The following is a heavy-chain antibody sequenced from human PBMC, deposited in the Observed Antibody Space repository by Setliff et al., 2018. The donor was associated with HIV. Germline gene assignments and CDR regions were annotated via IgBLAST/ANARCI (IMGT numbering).Heavy chain of an antibody. Sequence: PGGSLRLSCAVSEFTLSAYAMHWVRQAPGEGLEWVGVISFDGTNKYYAHSVKGRFTTSRDISKNTLYLQMNSLRTDDTAVYYCARGRMGYSTSWYAGGNIWGQGTMVTVSS. D-gene: IGHD6-13*01. V-gene: IGHV3-30*04. CDR1: EFTLSAYA. CDR3: ARGRMGYSTSWYAGGNI. CDR2: ISFDGTNK. J-gene: IGHJ3*02.